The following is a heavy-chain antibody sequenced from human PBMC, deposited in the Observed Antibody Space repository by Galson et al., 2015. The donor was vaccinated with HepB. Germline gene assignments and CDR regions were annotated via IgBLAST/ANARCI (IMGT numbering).Heavy chain of an antibody. V-gene: IGHV4-39*01. J-gene: IGHJ4*02. CDR1: GGSISSSSYY. CDR3: ARLTDQWLDYFDY. D-gene: IGHD6-19*01. CDR2: IYYSGST. Sequence: ETLSLTCTASGGSISSSSYYWGWIRQPPGKGLEWIGSIYYSGSTYYNPSLKSRVTISVDTSKNQFSLKLSSVTAADTAVYYCARLTDQWLDYFDYWGQGTLVTVSS.